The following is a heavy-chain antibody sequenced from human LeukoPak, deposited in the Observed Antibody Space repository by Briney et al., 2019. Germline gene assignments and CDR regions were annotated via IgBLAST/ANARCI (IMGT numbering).Heavy chain of an antibody. J-gene: IGHJ4*02. CDR2: INPNSGGA. V-gene: IGHV1-2*02. D-gene: IGHD1-26*01. CDR3: ARLGIVGATPDY. CDR1: GYTFTVYY. Sequence: ASVKVSCKASGYTFTVYYMHWVRQAPGQGLEWMGWINPNSGGANYAQKFQGRVTMTRDTSISTAYMELSRLRSDDTAVYYCARLGIVGATPDYWGQGTLVTVSS.